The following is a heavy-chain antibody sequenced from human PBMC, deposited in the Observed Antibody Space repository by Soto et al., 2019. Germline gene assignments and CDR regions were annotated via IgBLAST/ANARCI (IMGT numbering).Heavy chain of an antibody. CDR2: IYHSGST. CDR3: ARVRDSDNWHGVIDY. CDR1: GGSISSGAYS. J-gene: IGHJ4*02. Sequence: SETLSLTCTVSGGSISSGAYSWSWIRQPPGKGLEWIGYIYHSGSTYYIPSLRSRVTISMDRTKNQFALHLNSVTAGETAVYFCARVRDSDNWHGVIDYWGQGTLVTVS. V-gene: IGHV4-30-2*01. D-gene: IGHD5-18*01.